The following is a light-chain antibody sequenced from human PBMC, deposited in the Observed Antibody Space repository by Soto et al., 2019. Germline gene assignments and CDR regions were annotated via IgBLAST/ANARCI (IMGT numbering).Light chain of an antibody. CDR2: DAS. Sequence: MTQSPATLSVSPGERAPLSCRARHFIGSNLAWYQHKPGQAPRLLIYDASSSATGIPARFSGSASGTEFALTISSLQSEDFAIYYCQQYNNWPPLTFGGGTKVEIK. J-gene: IGKJ4*01. CDR1: HFIGSN. CDR3: QQYNNWPPLT. V-gene: IGKV3-15*01.